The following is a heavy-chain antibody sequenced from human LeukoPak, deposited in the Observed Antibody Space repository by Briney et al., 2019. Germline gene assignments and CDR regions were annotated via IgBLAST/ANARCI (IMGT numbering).Heavy chain of an antibody. CDR1: GFTFSSYG. Sequence: GGSLRLSCAASGFTFSSYGMHWVRQAPGKGLEWVAVIWYDGSNKYYADSVKGRFTISRDNSKNTLYLQMNSLRAEDTAVYYCARSSTYYDYVWGSYRPPDYWGQGTLVTVSS. D-gene: IGHD3-16*02. CDR3: ARSSTYYDYVWGSYRPPDY. CDR2: IWYDGSNK. J-gene: IGHJ4*02. V-gene: IGHV3-33*01.